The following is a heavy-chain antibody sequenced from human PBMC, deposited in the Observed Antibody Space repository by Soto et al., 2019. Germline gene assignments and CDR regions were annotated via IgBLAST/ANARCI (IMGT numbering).Heavy chain of an antibody. CDR2: IQNSGTT. J-gene: IGHJ6*02. CDR3: ARDGSGSYGLDV. V-gene: IGHV4-4*07. Sequence: SETLSLTCTVSGGSITSYYWSWIRQPAGKEPEWIGRIQNSGTTYSNPSLKSRVTMSLDPSKNQFSLKLSSVAAADTAVYYCARDGSGSYGLDVWGQGATVTVSS. CDR1: GGSITSYY. D-gene: IGHD1-26*01.